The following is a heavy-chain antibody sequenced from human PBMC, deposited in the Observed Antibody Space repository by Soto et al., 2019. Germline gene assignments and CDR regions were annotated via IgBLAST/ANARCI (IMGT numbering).Heavy chain of an antibody. CDR3: AKDGDTVVTYYFAY. CDR1: GFTFSNCA. D-gene: IGHD5-18*01. Sequence: EVQLLESGGGLVQPGGSLRLSCAASGFTFSNCAMSWVRQAPGKGLEWVSAITGSGTTTFYADSVKGRFTISRDNSKNTLNLQMSSLRADDTAVYYCAKDGDTVVTYYFAYWGQGTLVTVSS. CDR2: ITGSGTTT. V-gene: IGHV3-23*01. J-gene: IGHJ4*02.